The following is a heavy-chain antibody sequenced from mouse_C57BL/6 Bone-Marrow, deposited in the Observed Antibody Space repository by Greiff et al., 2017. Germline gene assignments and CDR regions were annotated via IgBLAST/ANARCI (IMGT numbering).Heavy chain of an antibody. Sequence: VQLQQSGAELVKPGASVKLSCTASGFNIKDYYMHWVKQRTEQGLEWIGRIDPEDGETKYAPKFQGKATITADTSSTTAYLQLSSLTSENTSVYYCASPYYSNYEDFDYWGQGTTLTVSS. CDR2: IDPEDGET. CDR1: GFNIKDYY. CDR3: ASPYYSNYEDFDY. D-gene: IGHD2-5*01. J-gene: IGHJ2*01. V-gene: IGHV14-2*01.